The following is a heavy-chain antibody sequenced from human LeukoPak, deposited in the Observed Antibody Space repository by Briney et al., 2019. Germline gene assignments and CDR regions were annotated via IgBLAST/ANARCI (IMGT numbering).Heavy chain of an antibody. CDR2: INGGGGNT. D-gene: IGHD1-26*01. J-gene: IGHJ6*02. CDR3: AKATGSYVLSYYYSMDV. V-gene: IGHV3-23*01. Sequence: PGGSLRLSCAASGFTFNSYVMSWVRQAPGKGLEWVSAINGGGGNTYYADSVKGRFTISRDNSKNMVYLQMNSLRADDTAVYYCAKATGSYVLSYYYSMDVWGQGTTVTVSS. CDR1: GFTFNSYV.